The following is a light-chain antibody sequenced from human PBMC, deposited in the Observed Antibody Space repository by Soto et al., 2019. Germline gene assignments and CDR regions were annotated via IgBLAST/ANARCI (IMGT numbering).Light chain of an antibody. CDR3: AAWDESLSGYV. Sequence: QSLLIQPPSASGTPGQRVTISCSGSSSNIGSHYLYWYQQLPGTAPKLLLYRSDQRPSGVPDRFSGSKAGTSASLAISGLRPEDEAEYFCAAWDESLSGYVFGSGTKVTVL. J-gene: IGLJ1*01. CDR2: RSD. CDR1: SSNIGSHY. V-gene: IGLV1-47*01.